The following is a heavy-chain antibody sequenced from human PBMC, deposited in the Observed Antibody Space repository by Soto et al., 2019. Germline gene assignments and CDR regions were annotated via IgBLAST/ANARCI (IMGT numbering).Heavy chain of an antibody. D-gene: IGHD3-22*01. Sequence: PGGSLRLSCAASGFTLSDYYMSWIRQAPGKGLEWVSYISSSGSTIYYADSVKGRFTISRDNAKNSLYLQMNSLRAEDTAVYYCARDRPYYYDSSGYPSFEYWGQGTLVTVSS. CDR3: ARDRPYYYDSSGYPSFEY. V-gene: IGHV3-11*01. CDR1: GFTLSDYY. CDR2: ISSSGSTI. J-gene: IGHJ4*02.